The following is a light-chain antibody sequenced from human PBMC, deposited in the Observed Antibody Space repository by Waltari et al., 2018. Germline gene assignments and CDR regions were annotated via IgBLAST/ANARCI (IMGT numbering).Light chain of an antibody. Sequence: SYELTDSISVSVALGQTAKIACGGYNTGSKSVHWYQQNPGQPPILVIYRDIRRPSGIPERFAGSNSGNTATLTISRAQVVDEADYFCQVWASGTYIFAGGTKLTVL. J-gene: IGLJ1*01. CDR2: RDI. CDR1: NTGSKS. V-gene: IGLV3-9*01. CDR3: QVWASGTYI.